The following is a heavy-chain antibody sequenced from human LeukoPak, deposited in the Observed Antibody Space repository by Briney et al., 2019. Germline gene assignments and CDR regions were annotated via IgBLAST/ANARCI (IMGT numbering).Heavy chain of an antibody. V-gene: IGHV1-46*01. J-gene: IGHJ4*02. D-gene: IGHD1-7*01. CDR1: EYTFVNYY. CDR3: ARDPNYADLDY. Sequence: ASVKVSCTASEYTFVNYYIHWVRQAPGQGLEWMGIINPSGGSTSYAQKFQVRVTVTRDTSTSTVYMELSSLRSEDTAVYYCARDPNYADLDYWGQGTLVTVSS. CDR2: INPSGGST.